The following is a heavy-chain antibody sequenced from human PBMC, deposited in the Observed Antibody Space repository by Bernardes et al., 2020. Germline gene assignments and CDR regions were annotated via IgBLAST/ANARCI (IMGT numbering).Heavy chain of an antibody. Sequence: SETLSLTCGVYGGSLSGYYWNWIRQRPGKGLEWVGEINHSGNTSYNPSLKSRVTISVDTSKNQFSLRLTSVTAADTAVYYCATYHGDPYNYYGLDVWGQGTTVTVSS. D-gene: IGHD4-17*01. CDR2: INHSGNT. V-gene: IGHV4-34*01. CDR3: ATYHGDPYNYYGLDV. J-gene: IGHJ6*02. CDR1: GGSLSGYY.